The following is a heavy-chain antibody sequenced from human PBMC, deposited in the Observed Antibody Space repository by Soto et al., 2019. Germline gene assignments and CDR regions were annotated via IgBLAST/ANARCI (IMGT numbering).Heavy chain of an antibody. V-gene: IGHV4-59*12. Sequence: PSETLSLTCTVSXGSISTYYWSWLRQPPGKGLEWIGYIYYSGSTNYNPSLKSRVTISVDKSKNQFSLKLSSVTAADTAVYYCAKRLPWDYYYGLDVWGQGTTVTVSS. J-gene: IGHJ6*02. D-gene: IGHD6-25*01. CDR2: IYYSGST. CDR3: AKRLPWDYYYGLDV. CDR1: XGSISTYY.